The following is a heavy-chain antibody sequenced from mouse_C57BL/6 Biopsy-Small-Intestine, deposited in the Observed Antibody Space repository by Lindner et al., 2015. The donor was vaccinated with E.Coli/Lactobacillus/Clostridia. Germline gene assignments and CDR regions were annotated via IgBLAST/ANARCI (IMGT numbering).Heavy chain of an antibody. D-gene: IGHD1-1*02. CDR2: ISAYNGNT. CDR3: ARPYYYDTTGYSPFDY. Sequence: SVKVSCKASGLHLYQLWYQLGATGPWTRLEWMGWISAYNGNTNYAQKLQGRVTMTTDTSTSTAYMELRSLRSDDTAVYYCARPYYYDTTGYSPFDYWGQGTLVTVSS. J-gene: IGHJ4*01. V-gene: IGHV1-81*01. CDR1: GLHLYQLW.